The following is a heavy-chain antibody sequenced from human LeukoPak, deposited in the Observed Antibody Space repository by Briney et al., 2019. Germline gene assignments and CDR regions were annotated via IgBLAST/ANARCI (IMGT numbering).Heavy chain of an antibody. CDR3: ARELAVAGILDAFDI. Sequence: ASVKVSCKASGYTFTSYAMHWVRQAPGQRLEWMGWINAGNGNTKYSQKFQGRVTITRDTSASTVYMELSSLRSEDTAVYYCARELAVAGILDAFDIWGQGTMVTVSS. D-gene: IGHD6-19*01. V-gene: IGHV1-3*01. J-gene: IGHJ3*02. CDR2: INAGNGNT. CDR1: GYTFTSYA.